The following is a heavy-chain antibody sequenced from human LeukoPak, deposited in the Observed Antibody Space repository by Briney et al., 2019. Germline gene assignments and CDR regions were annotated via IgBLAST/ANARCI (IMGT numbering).Heavy chain of an antibody. J-gene: IGHJ6*03. CDR3: ARDGAIVWNHGRYYYYYMDV. D-gene: IGHD1-14*01. V-gene: IGHV4-59*12. Sequence: SETLSLTCTVSGGSISSYYWSWIRQPPGKGLEWIGYIYYSGSTNYNPSLKSRVTISVDTSKNQFSLKLSSVTAADTAVYYCARDGAIVWNHGRYYYYYMDVWGKGTTVTVSS. CDR1: GGSISSYY. CDR2: IYYSGST.